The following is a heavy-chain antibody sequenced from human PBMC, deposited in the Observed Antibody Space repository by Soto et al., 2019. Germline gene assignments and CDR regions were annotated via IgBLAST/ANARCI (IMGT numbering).Heavy chain of an antibody. CDR1: GYIFSSHC. CDR2: INPGGGRT. Sequence: GASVKVSCKASGYIFSSHCIYWVRQAPGQGLQWMGIINPGGGRTAYAQKFQGRVTMTRNTSISTAYMELSSLRSEDTAVYYCARGESGSIAGTFDIWGQGTMVTVSS. V-gene: IGHV1-46*01. D-gene: IGHD3-10*01. J-gene: IGHJ3*02. CDR3: ARGESGSIAGTFDI.